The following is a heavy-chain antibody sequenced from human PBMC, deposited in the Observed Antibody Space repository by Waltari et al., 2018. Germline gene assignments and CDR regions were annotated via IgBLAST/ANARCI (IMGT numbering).Heavy chain of an antibody. D-gene: IGHD3-10*01. CDR2: IPYGTT. V-gene: IGHV4-34*01. Sequence: QVQLKEWGAGTLKPSETLSLTCAVYGGSFSGYHGRWLGQSPGKGLEWIGEIPYGTTNYNPSLKSRVIISADTSKNQFSLRLTSVTAADTAVYYCARGGVPDAYGSGSHYRNWFEPWGQGTLVTVSS. CDR1: GGSFSGYH. J-gene: IGHJ5*02. CDR3: ARGGVPDAYGSGSHYRNWFEP.